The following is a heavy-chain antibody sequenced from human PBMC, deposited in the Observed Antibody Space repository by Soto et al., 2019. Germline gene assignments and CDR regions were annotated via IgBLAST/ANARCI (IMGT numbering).Heavy chain of an antibody. D-gene: IGHD3-9*01. J-gene: IGHJ4*02. V-gene: IGHV1-18*01. Sequence: GASVKVSCKASGYTFTSYGISWVRQAPGQGLEWMGWISAYNGNTNYAQKLQGRVTMTTDTSTSTAYMELRSLRSDDTAVYYCARGGRFYYDILTGYYLFDYWGQGTLVTVSS. CDR3: ARGGRFYYDILTGYYLFDY. CDR2: ISAYNGNT. CDR1: GYTFTSYG.